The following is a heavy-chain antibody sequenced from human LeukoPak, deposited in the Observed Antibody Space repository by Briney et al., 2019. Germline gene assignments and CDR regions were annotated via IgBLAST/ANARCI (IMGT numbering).Heavy chain of an antibody. D-gene: IGHD1-1*01. CDR2: IIPIFGTA. CDR1: GGTFSSYA. J-gene: IGHJ5*02. Sequence: SVKVSCKASGGTFSSYAISWVRQAPGQGLEWMGGIIPIFGTANYAQKFQGRVTITTDESTSTAYMELSSLRSEDTAVYYCARGGVRSNWNEQYNWFDPWGQGTLVTVSS. CDR3: ARGGVRSNWNEQYNWFDP. V-gene: IGHV1-69*05.